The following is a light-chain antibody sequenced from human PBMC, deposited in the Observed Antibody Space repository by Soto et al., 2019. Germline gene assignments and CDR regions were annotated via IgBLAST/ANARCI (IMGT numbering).Light chain of an antibody. J-gene: IGKJ4*01. Sequence: ENVLTQSPGTLSLSPGERATLSCRASQSVGRNYIAWFQQKPGQAPRLLMHTESVRATGIPDRFSGSGSGTDFTLTISRLEPEDFAVLYCQRYAASPLPFGGGTKVE. CDR3: QRYAASPLP. V-gene: IGKV3-20*01. CDR2: TES. CDR1: QSVGRNY.